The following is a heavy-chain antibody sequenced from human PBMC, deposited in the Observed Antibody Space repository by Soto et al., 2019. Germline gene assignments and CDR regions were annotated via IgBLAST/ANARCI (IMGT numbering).Heavy chain of an antibody. V-gene: IGHV1-69*13. CDR3: ARVRGLPRVNYYYYYGMEV. J-gene: IGHJ6*04. D-gene: IGHD2-21*01. CDR1: GGTFSSYA. Sequence: SVKVSCKASGGTFSSYAISWVRQAPGQGLEWMGGIIPIFGTANYAQKFQGRVTITADESTSTAYMELSGLRSEDTAVYYCARVRGLPRVNYYYYYGMEVWGKGTKVTVSS. CDR2: IIPIFGTA.